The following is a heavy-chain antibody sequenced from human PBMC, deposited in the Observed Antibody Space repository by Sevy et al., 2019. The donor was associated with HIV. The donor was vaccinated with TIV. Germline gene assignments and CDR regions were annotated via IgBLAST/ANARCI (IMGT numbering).Heavy chain of an antibody. J-gene: IGHJ3*02. CDR2: IYTSGTT. CDR1: GGSISDYY. D-gene: IGHD3-22*01. Sequence: SETLSLTCAVSGGSISDYYWSWIRQPAGKGLEWIGRIYTSGTTNYNPSLKSRLTMSVDTSKNQFSLKLSSVTAADTAVYYCARDSSGYYYVYGFDIWGQGTMVTVSS. V-gene: IGHV4-4*07. CDR3: ARDSSGYYYVYGFDI.